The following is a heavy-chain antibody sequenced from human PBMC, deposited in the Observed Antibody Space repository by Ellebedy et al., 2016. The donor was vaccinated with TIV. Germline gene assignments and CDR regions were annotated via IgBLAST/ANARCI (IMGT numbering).Heavy chain of an antibody. CDR1: GFTFSSYA. V-gene: IGHV3-30-3*01. CDR3: ARDHYYGSGSYYVLPRS. D-gene: IGHD3-10*01. Sequence: GESLKISCAASGFTFSSYAMHWVRQAPGKGLEWVAVISYDGSNKYYADSVKGRFTISRDNSKNTLYLQMNSLRAEDTAVYYCARDHYYGSGSYYVLPRSWGQGTLVTVSS. CDR2: ISYDGSNK. J-gene: IGHJ5*02.